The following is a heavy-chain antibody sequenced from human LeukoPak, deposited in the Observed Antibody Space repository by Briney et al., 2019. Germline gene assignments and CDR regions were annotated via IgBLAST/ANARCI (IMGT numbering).Heavy chain of an antibody. CDR2: INHSGST. V-gene: IGHV4-34*01. CDR3: ARGRGAVAANWFDP. CDR1: GGSFSGYY. J-gene: IGHJ5*02. D-gene: IGHD6-19*01. Sequence: SETLSLTCAVYGGSFSGYYWSWIRQPPGKGLEWIGEINHSGSTNYNPSLKSRVTISVDTSKNQFSLKLSSVTAAGTAVYYCARGRGAVAANWFDPWGQGTLVTVSS.